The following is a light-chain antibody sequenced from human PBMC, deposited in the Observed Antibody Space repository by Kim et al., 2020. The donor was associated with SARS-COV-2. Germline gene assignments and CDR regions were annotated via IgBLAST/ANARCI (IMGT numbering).Light chain of an antibody. J-gene: IGKJ4*01. CDR1: QSVTSNY. CDR2: GAS. CDR3: QQYGSSPR. Sequence: LSPAEGATLSCRASQSVTSNYLAWYQQEPGQTPRLLIYGASSRATGIPDRFSGSGSGTDFTLTISRLEPEDFAVYYCQQYGSSPRFGGGTKVDIK. V-gene: IGKV3-20*01.